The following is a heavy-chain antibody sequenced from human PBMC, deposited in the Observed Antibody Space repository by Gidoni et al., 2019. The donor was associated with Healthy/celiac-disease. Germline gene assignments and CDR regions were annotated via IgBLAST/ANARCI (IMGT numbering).Heavy chain of an antibody. Sequence: EVQLWESGGGLVQAGGSLRRSCSAPGYNFCSDAMSWVRQAAGKGLEWGSAISGSGGSTYYADSVKGRFTISRDNSKNTLYLQMNSLRAEDTAVYYCAKGQWEPYYYYYGMDVWGQGTPVTVSS. CDR2: ISGSGGST. J-gene: IGHJ6*02. D-gene: IGHD1-26*01. V-gene: IGHV3-23*01. CDR3: AKGQWEPYYYYYGMDV. CDR1: GYNFCSDA.